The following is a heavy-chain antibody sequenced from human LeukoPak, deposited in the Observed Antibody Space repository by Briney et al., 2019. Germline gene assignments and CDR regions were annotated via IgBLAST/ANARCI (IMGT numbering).Heavy chain of an antibody. D-gene: IGHD3-3*01. CDR3: AKGGVKSGWYDS. CDR2: IGGRGGTT. CDR1: GFTFSSYG. J-gene: IGHJ5*01. V-gene: IGHV3-23*01. Sequence: PGGSLRLSCAASGFTFSSYGMHWVRQAPGKGLQWVSRIGGRGGTTYYAYSVKGRFTIFRDHSNNTLYLQMNSLRAEDTAVYYCAKGGVKSGWYDSWGQGTLVTVSS.